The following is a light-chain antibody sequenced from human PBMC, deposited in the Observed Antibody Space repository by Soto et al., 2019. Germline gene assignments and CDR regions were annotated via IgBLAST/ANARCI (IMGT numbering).Light chain of an antibody. J-gene: IGKJ4*01. CDR2: LGS. V-gene: IGKV2-28*01. CDR1: QSLLHSNGYNY. Sequence: DIVMTQSPLSLPVTPGEPASISCRSSQSLLHSNGYNYLDWYLQKPGQSPQLLIYLGSNRASGVSDRFSGSGSGTDFTLKISRVEAEDVGVYYCMQALQPPQTFGGGTKVEIK. CDR3: MQALQPPQT.